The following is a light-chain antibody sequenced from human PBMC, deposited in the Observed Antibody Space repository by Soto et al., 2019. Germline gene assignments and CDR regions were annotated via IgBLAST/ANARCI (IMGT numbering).Light chain of an antibody. CDR3: QQSYSTLT. CDR1: QSLSTY. Sequence: DIQMTQSPSSLSASVGDRVTITCRASQSLSTYLNWYQQKPGKAPKLLIYAASSLQSGVPSRFSGSGSGTAFTLTISSLQPEDFATYYCQQSYSTLTFGPGTKVDIK. J-gene: IGKJ3*01. V-gene: IGKV1-39*01. CDR2: AAS.